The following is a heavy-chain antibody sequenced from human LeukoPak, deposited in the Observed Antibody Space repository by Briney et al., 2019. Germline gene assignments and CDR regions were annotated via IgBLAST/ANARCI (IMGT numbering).Heavy chain of an antibody. CDR1: GYTFTGYY. J-gene: IGHJ2*01. D-gene: IGHD3-16*01. V-gene: IGHV1-2*02. CDR3: ARVAKLGARFGWYFDL. CDR2: INPNSGGT. Sequence: ASVKVSCKASGYTFTGYYMHWVRQAPGQRLEWMGWINPNSGGTNFAQKFQGRTTMTRDTSISTTYLDLSSLRSDDTAVYYCARVAKLGARFGWYFDLWGRGTLVTVSS.